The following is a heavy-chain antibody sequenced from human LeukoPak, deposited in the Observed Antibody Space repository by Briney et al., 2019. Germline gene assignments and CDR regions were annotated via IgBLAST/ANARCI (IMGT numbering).Heavy chain of an antibody. V-gene: IGHV3-30-3*01. Sequence: GRSLRLSCAASGFTFSSYAMHWVRQAPGKGLEWVAVISYDGSNKYYADSVKGRFTISRDNSKNTLYLQMNSLRAEDTAVYYCARVKWGAAAGMCVLSPHFDYWGQGTLVTVSS. CDR2: ISYDGSNK. CDR1: GFTFSSYA. CDR3: ARVKWGAAAGMCVLSPHFDY. D-gene: IGHD6-13*01. J-gene: IGHJ4*02.